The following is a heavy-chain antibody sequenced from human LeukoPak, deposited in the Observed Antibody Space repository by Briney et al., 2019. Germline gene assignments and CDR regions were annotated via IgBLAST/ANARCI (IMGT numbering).Heavy chain of an antibody. Sequence: ASVKVSCKASGYTLTGYYMHCVRQAPGQGLEWMGIVNPSSGSTSYAQKFQGRVTMTKDTSTSTVYMELSSLRSEDTAVYYCARGQVPAAIPHRYYYYMDVWGKGTTVTVSS. CDR3: ARGQVPAAIPHRYYYYMDV. J-gene: IGHJ6*03. V-gene: IGHV1-46*01. D-gene: IGHD2-2*02. CDR2: VNPSSGST. CDR1: GYTLTGYY.